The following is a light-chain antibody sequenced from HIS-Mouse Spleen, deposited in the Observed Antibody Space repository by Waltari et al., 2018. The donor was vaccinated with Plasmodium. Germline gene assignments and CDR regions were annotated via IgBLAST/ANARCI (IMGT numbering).Light chain of an antibody. J-gene: IGKJ2*01. CDR3: QQYGSSPYT. V-gene: IGKV3-20*01. CDR1: QSVSSSY. CDR2: GAA. Sequence: EIVLPQSPGTLSLSQGERATPSCRASQSVSSSYLAWYKQNPGQAPRLLIYGAASRATGIPGRFSGSGAGTDFTLTISRLEPEDFAVYYCQQYGSSPYTFGQGTKLEIK.